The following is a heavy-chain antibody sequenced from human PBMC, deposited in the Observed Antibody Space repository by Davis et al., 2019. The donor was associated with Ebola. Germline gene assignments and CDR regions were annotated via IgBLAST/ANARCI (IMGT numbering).Heavy chain of an antibody. CDR1: GFMFSSYA. CDR3: AREELLWFGELFIRYGMDV. D-gene: IGHD3-10*01. V-gene: IGHV3-64D*06. J-gene: IGHJ6*04. CDR2: ITNNGGST. Sequence: GESLKISCSVSGFMFSSYAMHWVRQAPGKGLQYVSGITNNGGSTYYADSVKGRFIISRDNSKNTLYLQMSSLRIEDTAVYYCAREELLWFGELFIRYGMDVWGKGTTVTVSS.